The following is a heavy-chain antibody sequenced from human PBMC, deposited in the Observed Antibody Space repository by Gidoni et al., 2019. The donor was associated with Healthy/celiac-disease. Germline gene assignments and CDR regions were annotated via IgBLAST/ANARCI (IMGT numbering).Heavy chain of an antibody. CDR2: INWNGGST. V-gene: IGHV3-20*01. Sequence: EVQLVESGGGVVRPGGSLRLSCAASGFTFDDYGMSWVRQAPGKGLEWVSGINWNGGSTGYADSVKGRFTISRDNAKNSLYLQMNSLRAEDTALYHCARAGSSRPYYYYYGMDVWGQGTTVTVSS. CDR1: GFTFDDYG. CDR3: ARAGSSRPYYYYYGMDV. J-gene: IGHJ6*02. D-gene: IGHD6-13*01.